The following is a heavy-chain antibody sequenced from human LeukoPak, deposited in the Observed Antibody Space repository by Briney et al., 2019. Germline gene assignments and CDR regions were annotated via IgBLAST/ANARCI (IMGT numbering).Heavy chain of an antibody. Sequence: ASVKVSCKASGGTFSSYAISWVRQAPGQGLEWMGGIIPIFGTANYAQKFQGRVTMTRNTSISTAYMELSSLRSEDTAVYYCARGSHGSGSYLYYYYYGMDVWGQGTTVTVSS. D-gene: IGHD3-10*01. CDR2: IIPIFGTA. CDR1: GGTFSSYA. V-gene: IGHV1-69*05. J-gene: IGHJ6*02. CDR3: ARGSHGSGSYLYYYYYGMDV.